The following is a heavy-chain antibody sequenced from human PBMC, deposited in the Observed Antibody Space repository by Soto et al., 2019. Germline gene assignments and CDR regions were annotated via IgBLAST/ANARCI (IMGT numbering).Heavy chain of an antibody. J-gene: IGHJ3*02. CDR3: ARVPIKAVAGLHAFDI. D-gene: IGHD6-19*01. V-gene: IGHV1-46*03. CDR1: GYTFTSYY. CDR2: INPSGGST. Sequence: GASVKVSCKASGYTFTSYYMHWVRQAPGQGLEWMGIINPSGGSTSYAQKFQGRVTMTRDTSTSTVYMELSSLRSEDTAVYYCARVPIKAVAGLHAFDIWGQGTMVTVS.